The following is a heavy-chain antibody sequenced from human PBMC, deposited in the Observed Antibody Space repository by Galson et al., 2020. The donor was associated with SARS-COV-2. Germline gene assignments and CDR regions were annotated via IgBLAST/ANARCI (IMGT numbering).Heavy chain of an antibody. J-gene: IGHJ5*02. CDR1: GGSISSSSYY. Sequence: ETSETLSLTCTVSGGSISSSSYYWGWTRQPPGKGLEWIGSIYYSGSTYYNPSLKSRVTISVDTSKNQFSLKLSSVTAADTAVYYCARHVGTDIVLMVYATKNWFDPWGQGTLVTVSS. CDR2: IYYSGST. D-gene: IGHD2-8*01. CDR3: ARHVGTDIVLMVYATKNWFDP. V-gene: IGHV4-39*01.